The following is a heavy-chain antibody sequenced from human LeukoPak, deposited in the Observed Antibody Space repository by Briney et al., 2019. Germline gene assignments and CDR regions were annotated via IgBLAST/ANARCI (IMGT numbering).Heavy chain of an antibody. Sequence: PSQTLSLTCTVSGGSISSGDYYWSWIRQPPGKGLEWIGYIYYSGSTYYNPSLKSRVTVSVDTSKNQFSLKLSSVTAADTAVYYCARDDHSPHYHYAMGVWGQGITVTVSS. CDR3: ARDDHSPHYHYAMGV. J-gene: IGHJ6*02. V-gene: IGHV4-30-4*01. CDR2: IYYSGST. CDR1: GGSISSGDYY. D-gene: IGHD4-11*01.